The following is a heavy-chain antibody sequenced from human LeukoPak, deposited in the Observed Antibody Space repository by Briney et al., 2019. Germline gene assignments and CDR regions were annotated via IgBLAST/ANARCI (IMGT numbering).Heavy chain of an antibody. D-gene: IGHD5-24*01. CDR3: ARDHRRGSSGMDV. J-gene: IGHJ6*04. CDR2: ISAYNGNT. V-gene: IGHV1-18*04. CDR1: GYTFTSYR. Sequence: ASVKDSCKASGYTFTSYRISWVRQAPGQGLDGMGWISAYNGNTNYAQKLQGRVTMTTDTSTSTAYMELRSLRSDDTAVYYCARDHRRGSSGMDVWGKGTTVTVSS.